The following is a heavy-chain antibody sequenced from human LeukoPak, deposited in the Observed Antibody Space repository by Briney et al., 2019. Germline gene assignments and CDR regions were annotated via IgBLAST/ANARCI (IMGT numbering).Heavy chain of an antibody. V-gene: IGHV3-30*01. J-gene: IGHJ4*02. CDR1: GFTFSSYA. CDR3: ARVDYGGNHDY. D-gene: IGHD4-23*01. Sequence: GGSLRLSCAASGFTFSSYAMHWVRQAPGKGLEWVAVISYDGSNKYYADSVKGRFTISRDNSKNTLYLQMNSLRAEDTAVYYCARVDYGGNHDYWGQGTLVTVSS. CDR2: ISYDGSNK.